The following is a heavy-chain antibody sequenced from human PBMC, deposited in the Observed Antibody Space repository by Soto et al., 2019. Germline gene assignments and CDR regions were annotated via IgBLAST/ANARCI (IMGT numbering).Heavy chain of an antibody. D-gene: IGHD5-12*01. V-gene: IGHV1-18*04. CDR2: ISAYNGNT. CDR1: GYTFTSYG. Sequence: GASVKVSCKASGYTFTSYGISWVRQAPGQGLEWMGWISAYNGNTNYAQKLQGRVTMTTDTSTSTAYMELRSLRSEDTAVYYCARLATIARYYYGMDVWGQGTTVTVSS. J-gene: IGHJ6*02. CDR3: ARLATIARYYYGMDV.